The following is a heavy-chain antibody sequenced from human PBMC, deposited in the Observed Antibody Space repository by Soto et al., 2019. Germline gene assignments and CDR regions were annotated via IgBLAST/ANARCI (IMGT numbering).Heavy chain of an antibody. CDR2: IYYSGST. D-gene: IGHD1-26*01. J-gene: IGHJ4*02. V-gene: IGHV4-39*01. CDR1: GGSISSSSYY. Sequence: QLQLQESGPGLVKPSETLSLTCTVSGGSISSSSYYWDWIRQPPGKGLEWLGSIYYSGSTYFNPSLNSRVTISADTSKNLFSLRLSSVTAADTAVYYCARHSEGLGGSYYYIDYWGQGTLVTVSS. CDR3: ARHSEGLGGSYYYIDY.